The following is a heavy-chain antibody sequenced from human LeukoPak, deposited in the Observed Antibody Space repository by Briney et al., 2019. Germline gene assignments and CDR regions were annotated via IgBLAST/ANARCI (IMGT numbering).Heavy chain of an antibody. J-gene: IGHJ4*02. V-gene: IGHV4-34*01. CDR2: INHSGST. CDR1: GGSISSYY. D-gene: IGHD5-12*01. CDR3: ARDSGYDVGN. Sequence: PSETLSLTCAVSGGSISSYYWSWIRQPPGKGLEWIGEINHSGSTNYNPSLKSRVTISVDTSKNQFSLKLSSVTAADTAVYYCARDSGYDVGNWGQGTLVTVSS.